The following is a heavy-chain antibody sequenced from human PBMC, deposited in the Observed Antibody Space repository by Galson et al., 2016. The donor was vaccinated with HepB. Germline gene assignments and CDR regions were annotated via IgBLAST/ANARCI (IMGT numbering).Heavy chain of an antibody. V-gene: IGHV3-74*01. CDR3: AGYNYYAMDV. CDR1: GFTFSDYW. J-gene: IGHJ6*02. CDR2: INSDGSST. Sequence: SLRLSCAASGFTFSDYWMHWVRQAPGKGLVWVSRINSDGSSTSYADSVKGRFTISRDNAKNTVYLQMNSLRVEDTAVYYCAGYNYYAMDVWGQGTTVTVS.